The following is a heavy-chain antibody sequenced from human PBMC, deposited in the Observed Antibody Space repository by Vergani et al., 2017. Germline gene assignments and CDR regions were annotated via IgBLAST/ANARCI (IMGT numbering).Heavy chain of an antibody. Sequence: QVQLVQSGAEVKKPGSSVKVSCKASGGTFSSYAISWVRQAPGQGLEWMGGIIPIFGTANYAQKFQGRVTITADESTSTAYMELSSLRSEDTAVYYCARDATELNGDQSYGYFDLWGRGTLVTVSS. V-gene: IGHV1-69*01. J-gene: IGHJ2*01. D-gene: IGHD1-14*01. CDR2: IIPIFGTA. CDR1: GGTFSSYA. CDR3: ARDATELNGDQSYGYFDL.